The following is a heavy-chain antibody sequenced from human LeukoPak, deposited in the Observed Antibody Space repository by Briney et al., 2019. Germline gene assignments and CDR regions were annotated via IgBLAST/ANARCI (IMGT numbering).Heavy chain of an antibody. D-gene: IGHD6-13*01. Sequence: GGSLRLSCAASGFTFSRYAMSWVRQAPGKGLEWVSGISWNSGYIGYADSVKGRFTISRDNAKNSLYLQMNSLRPEDTALYYCAKDPYSSSWYSVWFDPWGQGTLVTVSS. J-gene: IGHJ5*02. V-gene: IGHV3-9*01. CDR3: AKDPYSSSWYSVWFDP. CDR2: ISWNSGYI. CDR1: GFTFSRYA.